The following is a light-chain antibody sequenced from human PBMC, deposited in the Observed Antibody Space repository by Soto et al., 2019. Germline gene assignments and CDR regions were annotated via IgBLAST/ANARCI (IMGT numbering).Light chain of an antibody. CDR3: QHYNSYSEA. CDR2: KAS. Sequence: EIQMTQSPSTLSGSVGDRFTITCLASQTISSWLAWYQQKPGKAPKLLIYKASTLKSGVTSRFSGSGSGTEFTLTISSLQPDDFATYYCQHYNSYSEAVGPGTKVDIK. J-gene: IGKJ1*01. CDR1: QTISSW. V-gene: IGKV1-5*03.